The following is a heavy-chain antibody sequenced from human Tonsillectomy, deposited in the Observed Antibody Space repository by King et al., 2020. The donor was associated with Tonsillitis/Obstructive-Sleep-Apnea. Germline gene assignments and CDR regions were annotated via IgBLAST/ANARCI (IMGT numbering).Heavy chain of an antibody. D-gene: IGHD3-22*01. V-gene: IGHV3-49*04. CDR2: IRSKAYGGTT. CDR1: GFTFGDYA. Sequence: VQLVESGGGLVQPGRSLRLSCTASGFTFGDYAMSWVRQAPGKGLEWVVFIRSKAYGGTTEYAASVKGRFTISRDDSKSIAYLQMNSLKTENTAVYYGTGGDYYDSSGYYFLFDYWGQGTLVTVSS. CDR3: TGGDYYDSSGYYFLFDY. J-gene: IGHJ4*02.